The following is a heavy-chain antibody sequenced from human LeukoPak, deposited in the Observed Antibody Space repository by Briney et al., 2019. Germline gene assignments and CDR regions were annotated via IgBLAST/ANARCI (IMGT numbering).Heavy chain of an antibody. V-gene: IGHV3-9*01. CDR3: AKDGDFWSGYVTPYYFDY. J-gene: IGHJ4*02. CDR2: ISWNSGSI. Sequence: PGRSLRLSCAASGFTFDGYGMHWVRQAPGKGLEWVTGISWNSGSIGYADSVKGRFTISRDNAKNSLYLQMNSLRAEDTALYYCAKDGDFWSGYVTPYYFDYWGQGTLVTVSS. D-gene: IGHD3-3*01. CDR1: GFTFDGYG.